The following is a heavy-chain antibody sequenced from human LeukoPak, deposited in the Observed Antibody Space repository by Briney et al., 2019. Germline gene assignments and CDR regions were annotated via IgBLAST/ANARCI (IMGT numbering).Heavy chain of an antibody. CDR2: IYYSGST. CDR1: GGSISSSSYY. CDR3: ARTRSMVRGVIISYFGY. J-gene: IGHJ4*02. V-gene: IGHV4-39*01. D-gene: IGHD3-10*01. Sequence: SETLSLTCTVSGGSISSSSYYWGWIRQPPGKGLEGIGSIYYSGSTYYNPSLKSRVTISVDTSKNQFSLKLNSVTAADTAVYYCARTRSMVRGVIISYFGYWGQGTLVTVSS.